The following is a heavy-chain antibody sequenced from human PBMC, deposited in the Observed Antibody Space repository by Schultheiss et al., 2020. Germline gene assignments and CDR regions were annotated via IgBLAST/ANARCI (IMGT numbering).Heavy chain of an antibody. CDR2: ISAYNGNT. D-gene: IGHD3-16*01. CDR1: GYTFTSYG. CDR3: ARDSSAGDYDYVWGSFNYYYGMDV. J-gene: IGHJ6*04. V-gene: IGHV1-18*01. Sequence: GSVKVSCKASGYTFTSYGISWVRQAPGQGLEWMGWISAYNGNTNYAQKLQGRVTMTTDTSTSTAYMELRSLRSDDTAVYYCARDSSAGDYDYVWGSFNYYYGMDVWGKGTTVTVSS.